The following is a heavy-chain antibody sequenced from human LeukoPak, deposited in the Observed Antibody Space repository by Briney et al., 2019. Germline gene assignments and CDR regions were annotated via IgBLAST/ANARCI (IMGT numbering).Heavy chain of an antibody. Sequence: SETLSLTCTVSGGSISSSSYYWGWIRQPPGKGLEWIGSIYYSGSTYYNPSLKSRVTISVDTSKNQFSLKLSSVTAADTAVYYCARRFYVVVPAAILWDRQNKDEGNAFDIWGQGTMVTVSS. CDR1: GGSISSSSYY. D-gene: IGHD2-2*01. J-gene: IGHJ3*02. V-gene: IGHV4-39*01. CDR3: ARRFYVVVPAAILWDRQNKDEGNAFDI. CDR2: IYYSGST.